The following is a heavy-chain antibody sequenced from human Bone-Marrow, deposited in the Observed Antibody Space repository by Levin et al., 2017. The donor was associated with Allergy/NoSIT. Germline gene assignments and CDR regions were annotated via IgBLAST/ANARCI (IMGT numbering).Heavy chain of an antibody. CDR2: IRSKASGETT. V-gene: IGHV3-49*03. Sequence: GGSLRLSCTASGFTFGEYAVSWFRQAPGKGLDWVGLIRSKASGETTQYAASVKGRFIISRDDSNSVAYLHMNSLKTEDTAIYYCTSHDFWNGSPSWFNPWGPGTLVTVSS. CDR3: TSHDFWNGSPSWFNP. J-gene: IGHJ5*02. CDR1: GFTFGEYA. D-gene: IGHD3-3*01.